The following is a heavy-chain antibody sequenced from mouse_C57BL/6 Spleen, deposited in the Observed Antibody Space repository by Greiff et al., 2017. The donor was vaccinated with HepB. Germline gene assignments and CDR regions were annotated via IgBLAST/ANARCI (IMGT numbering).Heavy chain of an antibody. J-gene: IGHJ4*01. D-gene: IGHD2-3*01. CDR3: TRSDDGYYEGYAMDY. CDR1: GYTFTDYN. V-gene: IGHV1-18*01. Sequence: VQLKESGPELVKPGASVKIPCKASGYTFTDYNMAWVKQSHGKSLEWIGDINPNNGGTIYNQKFKGKATLTVDKSSSTAYMELRSLTSEYTAVYYCTRSDDGYYEGYAMDYWGQGTSVTVSS. CDR2: INPNNGGT.